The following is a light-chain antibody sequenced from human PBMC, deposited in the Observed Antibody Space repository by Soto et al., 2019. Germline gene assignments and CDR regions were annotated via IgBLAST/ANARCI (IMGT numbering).Light chain of an antibody. Sequence: IQMTQSPSSLSASLGDRVTITCRASESINTFLNWYQQKPGKAPNLLIYAASRLHSGVPSRFSGSGSGTDFTLTIDSLQPEDFATYFCQQSSSAPLTFGGGTRV. V-gene: IGKV1-39*01. J-gene: IGKJ4*01. CDR2: AAS. CDR3: QQSSSAPLT. CDR1: ESINTF.